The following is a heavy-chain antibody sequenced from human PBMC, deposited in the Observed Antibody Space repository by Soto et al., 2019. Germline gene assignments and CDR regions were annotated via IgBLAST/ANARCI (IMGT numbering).Heavy chain of an antibody. J-gene: IGHJ4*02. CDR1: GYTFSSYG. CDR3: ARYNSIFGVITPFFDY. CDR2: IGAYSDDT. V-gene: IGHV1-18*01. Sequence: ASVKVSCKTSGYTFSSYGISWVRQAPGQGLEWVGWIGAYSDDTKYAQKIEGRVTMTKDTSATTVYMELRSLRSDDTAVYYCARYNSIFGVITPFFDYSGQGTLVTGSS. D-gene: IGHD3-3*01.